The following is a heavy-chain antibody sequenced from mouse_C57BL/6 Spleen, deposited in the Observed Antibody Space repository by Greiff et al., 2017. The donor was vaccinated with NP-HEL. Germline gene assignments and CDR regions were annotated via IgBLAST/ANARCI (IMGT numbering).Heavy chain of an antibody. J-gene: IGHJ2*01. CDR3: ARQGMVTSYFDY. D-gene: IGHD2-3*01. V-gene: IGHV5-9*01. Sequence: EVQRVESGGGLVKPGGSLKLSCAASGFTFSSYTMSWVRQTPEKRLEWVATISGGGGNTYYPDSVKGRFTISRDNAKNTLYLQMSSLRSADTSLYYCARQGMVTSYFDYWGQGTTLTVSS. CDR2: ISGGGGNT. CDR1: GFTFSSYT.